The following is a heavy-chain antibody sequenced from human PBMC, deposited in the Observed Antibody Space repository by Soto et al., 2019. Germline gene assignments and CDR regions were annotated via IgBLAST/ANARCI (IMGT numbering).Heavy chain of an antibody. CDR3: ARDTGPNGYNYYYFGMDV. CDR1: GFTFSNYA. J-gene: IGHJ6*02. CDR2: ISYDGSDK. V-gene: IGHV3-30-3*01. Sequence: GGSLRLSCAASGFTFSNYAMHWVRQAPGKGLEWVAVISYDGSDKYNANSVKGRFTISRDNSKNTLYLQMNSLRAEDTAVYYCARDTGPNGYNYYYFGMDVWGQGTTVTVSS. D-gene: IGHD5-18*01.